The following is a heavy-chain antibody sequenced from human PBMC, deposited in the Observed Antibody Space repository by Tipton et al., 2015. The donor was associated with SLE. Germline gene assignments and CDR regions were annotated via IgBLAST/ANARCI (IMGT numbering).Heavy chain of an antibody. D-gene: IGHD3-3*01. Sequence: TLSLTCTVSGDSITSITRTNWWSWVRQPPGKGLEWIGEIFHSGSTNYRPSLKSRVIISVDKTKNQFSLKLTSVTAADTAVYYCGKGLNFDFWSGFGMDVWGQGTTVTVS. CDR2: IFHSGST. CDR1: GDSITSITRTNW. V-gene: IGHV4-4*02. J-gene: IGHJ6*02. CDR3: GKGLNFDFWSGFGMDV.